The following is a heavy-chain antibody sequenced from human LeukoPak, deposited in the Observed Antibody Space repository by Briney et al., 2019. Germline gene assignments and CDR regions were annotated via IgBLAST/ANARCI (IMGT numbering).Heavy chain of an antibody. V-gene: IGHV1-46*01. CDR2: INPSGGRT. CDR1: GYTFTSDY. Sequence: ASVKVSCKASGYTFTSDYIHWVRQAPGQGLEWLGIINPSGGRTTYGQNFQGRVTMTRDASTSTVYMELSSLRSEDTAVYYCARGSRFLDYWGQGTLVTVSS. CDR3: ARGSRFLDY. J-gene: IGHJ4*02. D-gene: IGHD3-3*01.